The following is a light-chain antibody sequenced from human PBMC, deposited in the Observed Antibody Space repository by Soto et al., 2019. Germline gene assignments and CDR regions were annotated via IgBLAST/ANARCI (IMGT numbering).Light chain of an antibody. CDR2: EVS. V-gene: IGLV2-8*01. Sequence: LTQPPSASGSPGQSVTISCTGSSSDVGGYNYVSWYQHHPGKAPKLMIYEVSERPSGVPDRFSGSKSGNTASLTVSGLQADDEADYYCSSYAGSNNLVFGGGTQLSVL. CDR3: SSYAGSNNLV. CDR1: SSDVGGYNY. J-gene: IGLJ2*01.